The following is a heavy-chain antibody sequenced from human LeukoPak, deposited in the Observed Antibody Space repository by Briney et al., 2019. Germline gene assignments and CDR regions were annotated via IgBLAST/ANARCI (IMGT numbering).Heavy chain of an antibody. D-gene: IGHD6-19*01. CDR1: GFTFSSFA. V-gene: IGHV3-23*01. Sequence: GSLRLSCAASGFTFSSFAMSWVRQAPGKGLEWVSTISGSGGSTYYADSVKGRFTISRDNSKNTLYLQMNSLRAEDTAVYYCAKDRSSCWYYFDYRGQGTLVTVSS. CDR3: AKDRSSCWYYFDY. CDR2: ISGSGGST. J-gene: IGHJ4*02.